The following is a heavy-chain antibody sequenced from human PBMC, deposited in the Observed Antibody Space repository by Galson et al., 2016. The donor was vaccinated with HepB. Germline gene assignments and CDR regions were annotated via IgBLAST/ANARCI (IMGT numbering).Heavy chain of an antibody. V-gene: IGHV3-23*01. D-gene: IGHD3-22*01. Sequence: SLRLSCAASGYTFTSYAMAWVRQAPGKRLEWVSSISGSGGGTSYADSVKGRFTISRDNSRNTLYLQLNSLRAEDTALYYCAKDINPSATIIVVTCMDAWGKGTTVTVSS. J-gene: IGHJ6*03. CDR2: ISGSGGGT. CDR3: AKDINPSATIIVVTCMDA. CDR1: GYTFTSYA.